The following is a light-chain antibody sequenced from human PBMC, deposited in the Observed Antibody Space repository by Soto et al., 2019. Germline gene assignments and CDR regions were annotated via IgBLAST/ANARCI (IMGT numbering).Light chain of an antibody. Sequence: QSVLTQPASVSGSPGQSITISCTGTNGDIGYNDYVSWYQQHPGKAPKLIIYEVTNRPSGVSNRFSGSKSGNTASLTISGLQTEDEDDYYCSSFNTNNRLLGGGTKVTVL. CDR3: SSFNTNNRL. CDR1: NGDIGYNDY. CDR2: EVT. V-gene: IGLV2-14*01. J-gene: IGLJ3*02.